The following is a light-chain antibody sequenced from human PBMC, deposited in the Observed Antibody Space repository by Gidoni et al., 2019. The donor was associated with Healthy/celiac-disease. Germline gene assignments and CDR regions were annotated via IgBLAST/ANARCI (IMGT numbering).Light chain of an antibody. J-gene: IGKJ1*01. CDR2: KAS. V-gene: IGKV1-5*03. CDR3: QQYNSYPGT. Sequence: DIQMTQSPSTLSASVGDRVTITCRASQSISSWLAWYQQKPGKAPKLLIYKASSLESGVPSRCSGSGSGKEFTLTISSLQTDDFANYYCQQYNSYPGTFGQGTKVEIK. CDR1: QSISSW.